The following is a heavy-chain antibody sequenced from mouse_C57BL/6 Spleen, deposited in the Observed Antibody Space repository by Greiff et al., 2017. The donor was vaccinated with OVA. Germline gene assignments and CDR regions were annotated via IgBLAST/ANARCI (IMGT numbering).Heavy chain of an antibody. J-gene: IGHJ4*01. CDR2: IYPGSGNT. Sequence: VQLQQSGPELVKPGASVKISCKASGYSFTSYYIHWVKQRPGQGLEWIGWIYPGSGNTKYNEKFKGKATLTADTSSSTAYMQLSSLTSEDSAVYYCARGDWDIYYYAMDYWGQGTSVTVSS. V-gene: IGHV1-66*01. D-gene: IGHD4-1*01. CDR1: GYSFTSYY. CDR3: ARGDWDIYYYAMDY.